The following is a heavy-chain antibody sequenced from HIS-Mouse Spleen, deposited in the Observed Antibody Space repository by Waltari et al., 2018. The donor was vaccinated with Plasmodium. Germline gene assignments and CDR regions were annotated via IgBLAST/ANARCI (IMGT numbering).Heavy chain of an antibody. CDR2: INHSGST. J-gene: IGHJ3*02. D-gene: IGHD1-1*01. CDR3: ARGRTTRAGAYAFDI. Sequence: QVQLQQWGAGLLKPSETLSLTCAVYGGSFSGYYWIWIRQPPGKGLEWIGEINHSGSTNYNPSLKSRVTISVDTSKNQFSLKLSSVTAADTAVYYCARGRTTRAGAYAFDIWGQGTMVTVSS. CDR1: GGSFSGYY. V-gene: IGHV4-34*01.